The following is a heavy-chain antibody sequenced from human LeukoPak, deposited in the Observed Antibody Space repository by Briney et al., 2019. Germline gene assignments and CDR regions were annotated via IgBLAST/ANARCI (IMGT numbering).Heavy chain of an antibody. Sequence: SGGSLRLSCTASAFTLNNYGMNWVRQAPGKGLEWVSAISDSGDSTYYADSMKGRFTISRDSSKNTLYLQMNSLRAEDTAVYYCAKDLDYYGSGSRPWGQGTLVTVSS. D-gene: IGHD3-10*01. V-gene: IGHV3-23*01. CDR3: AKDLDYYGSGSRP. CDR1: AFTLNNYG. J-gene: IGHJ5*02. CDR2: ISDSGDST.